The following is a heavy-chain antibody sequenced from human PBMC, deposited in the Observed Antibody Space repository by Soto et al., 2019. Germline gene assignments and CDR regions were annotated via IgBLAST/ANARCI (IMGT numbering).Heavy chain of an antibody. J-gene: IGHJ4*02. CDR2: ISAYNGNT. CDR1: GYTFTSYG. V-gene: IGHV1-18*01. D-gene: IGHD5-18*01. Sequence: QVQLVQSGAEVKKPGASVKVSCKASGYTFTSYGISWVRQAPGQGLEWMGWISAYNGNTNYAQKLQGRVTMTTDPSTSTAYMELRSLRSDDTAVYYCARVSTIKVDTAREKYWGQGTLVTVSS. CDR3: ARVSTIKVDTAREKY.